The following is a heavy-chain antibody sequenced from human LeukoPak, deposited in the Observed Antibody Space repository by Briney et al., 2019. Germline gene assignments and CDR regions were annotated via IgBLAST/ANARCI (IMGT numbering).Heavy chain of an antibody. CDR3: ARGAYYYGSGSSVSSGMDV. CDR1: GGSFSGYY. Sequence: SETLSLTCAVYGGSFSGYYWSWIRQPPGKGLEWIREINHSGSTNYNPSLKSRVTISVDTSKNQFSLKLSSVTAADTAVYYCARGAYYYGSGSSVSSGMDVWGKGTTVTVSS. J-gene: IGHJ6*04. D-gene: IGHD3-10*01. CDR2: INHSGST. V-gene: IGHV4-34*01.